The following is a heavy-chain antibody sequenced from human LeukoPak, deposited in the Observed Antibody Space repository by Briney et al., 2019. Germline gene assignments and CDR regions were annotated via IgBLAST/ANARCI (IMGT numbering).Heavy chain of an antibody. CDR1: GGSFSNYY. J-gene: IGHJ6*03. Sequence: SETLSLTCAVYGGSFSNYYWCWIRQPPGKGLEWIGEINDSGRINYSPSLMSRVTISVDTSKNQFSLRLTSVTARDTAVYYCARRWNYGRNYYIDVWGKGATVSASS. V-gene: IGHV4-34*01. D-gene: IGHD1-7*01. CDR3: ARRWNYGRNYYIDV. CDR2: INDSGRI.